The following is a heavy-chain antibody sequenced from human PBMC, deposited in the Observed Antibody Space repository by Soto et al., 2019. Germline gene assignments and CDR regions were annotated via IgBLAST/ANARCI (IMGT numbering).Heavy chain of an antibody. CDR2: INPSSGNT. CDR3: ARVGILFSGVIVFDGMEV. J-gene: IGHJ6*02. D-gene: IGHD3-3*01. CDR1: GYSFTRHD. Sequence: QVQLVQSGAEVKKPGASVKVSCKASGYSFTRHDINWVRQAPGQGLEWMGWINPSSGNTGYAQRFLGRLTMTTDTSTCTAYTELSGLRSGDTAIYYGARVGILFSGVIVFDGMEVWGQGTTVTGPS. V-gene: IGHV1-8*01.